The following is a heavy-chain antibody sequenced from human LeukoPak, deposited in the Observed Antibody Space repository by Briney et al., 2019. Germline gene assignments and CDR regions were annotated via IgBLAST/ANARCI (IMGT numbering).Heavy chain of an antibody. D-gene: IGHD2-8*01. CDR1: GGTFSSYA. V-gene: IGHV1-69*05. CDR3: AASECTNGVCPTVYYYYYMDV. Sequence: SVKVSCKASGGTFSSYAISWVRQAPGQGLEWMGGIIPIFGTANYAQKFQGRVTITTDESTSTAYMELSSLRSEDTAVYYCAASECTNGVCPTVYYYYYMDVWGKGTTVTVSS. CDR2: IIPIFGTA. J-gene: IGHJ6*03.